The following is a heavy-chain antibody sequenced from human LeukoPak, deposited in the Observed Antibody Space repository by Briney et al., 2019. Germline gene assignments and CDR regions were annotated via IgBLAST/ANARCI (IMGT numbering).Heavy chain of an antibody. CDR3: ARAGPGSYYYYGMDV. J-gene: IGHJ6*02. V-gene: IGHV1-69*13. D-gene: IGHD3-10*01. CDR1: GGTFSSYA. CDR2: IIPIFGTA. Sequence: GASVNVSCKASGGTFSSYAISWVRQAPGQGLEWMGGIIPIFGTANYAQKFQGRVTITADESTSTAYMELSSLRSEDTAVYYCARAGPGSYYYYGMDVWGQGTTVTVSS.